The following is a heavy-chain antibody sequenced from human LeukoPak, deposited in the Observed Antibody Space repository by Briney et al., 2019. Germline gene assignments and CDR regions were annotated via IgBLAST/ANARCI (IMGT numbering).Heavy chain of an antibody. Sequence: GAXVXXSCKXXGYTFTXYDINWVRQATGQGLEWMGWMNPNSGNTGYAQKFQGRVTMTRNTSISTAYMELSSLRSEDTAVYYCARGQAPMDVWGQGTTVTVSS. J-gene: IGHJ6*02. CDR3: ARGQAPMDV. V-gene: IGHV1-8*01. CDR1: GYTFTXYD. CDR2: MNPNSGNT.